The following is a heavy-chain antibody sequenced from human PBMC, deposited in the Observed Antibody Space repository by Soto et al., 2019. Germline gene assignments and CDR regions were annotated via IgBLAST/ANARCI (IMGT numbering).Heavy chain of an antibody. J-gene: IGHJ4*02. CDR1: GFTFDDYA. V-gene: IGHV3-9*01. CDR3: ARGGPAGFWRGGRCYFDS. Sequence: EVHLVESGGGLVQPGRSLRLSCAASGFTFDDYAMYWVRRVPGKGLEWGSSISWNCNIVGYVDSVKGTFTISRDNAKISLYVPLNSLRPEDTALYYCARGGPAGFWRGGRCYFDSWGQGTLVTVSS. D-gene: IGHD3-3*01. CDR2: ISWNCNIV.